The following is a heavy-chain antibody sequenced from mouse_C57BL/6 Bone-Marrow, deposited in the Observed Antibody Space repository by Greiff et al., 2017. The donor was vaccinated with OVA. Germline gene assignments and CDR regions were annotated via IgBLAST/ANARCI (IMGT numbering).Heavy chain of an antibody. CDR1: GYTFTSYT. V-gene: IGHV1-4*01. CDR2: INPSSGYT. CDR3: ASLWYFDV. Sequence: VQLQQSGAELARPGASVKMSCKASGYTFTSYTMHWVKQRPGQGLEWIGYINPSSGYTKYNQKFKDKATLTADKSSSTAYMQLSSLTSEDSAVYYWASLWYFDVWGTGTTVTVSS. J-gene: IGHJ1*03.